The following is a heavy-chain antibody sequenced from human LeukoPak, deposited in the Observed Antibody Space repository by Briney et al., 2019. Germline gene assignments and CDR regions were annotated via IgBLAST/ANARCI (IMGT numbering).Heavy chain of an antibody. CDR3: ARGSNFDWLFPFDY. CDR2: MNPNSGNT. V-gene: IGHV1-8*01. CDR1: GYTFTSYD. Sequence: GASVKVYCKASGYTFTSYDINWVRQATGQGLEWMGWMNPNSGNTGYAQKFQGRVTMTRNTSISTAYMELSSLRSEDTAVYYCARGSNFDWLFPFDYWGQGTLVTVSS. D-gene: IGHD3-9*01. J-gene: IGHJ4*02.